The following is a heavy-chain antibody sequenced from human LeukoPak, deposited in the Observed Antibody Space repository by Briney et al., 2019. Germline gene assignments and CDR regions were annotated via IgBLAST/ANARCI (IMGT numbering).Heavy chain of an antibody. D-gene: IGHD6-6*01. CDR3: ALPTVPDAFDI. CDR2: ISGSGADT. Sequence: GGSLRLSCAPSGFTFSDYGMSWVCQAPGKGLEWVSAISGSGADTYYADSVKGRFTISRDNSKNTLYLQMNSLRAEDTAVYYCALPTVPDAFDIWGQGTMVTVSS. CDR1: GFTFSDYG. V-gene: IGHV3-23*01. J-gene: IGHJ3*02.